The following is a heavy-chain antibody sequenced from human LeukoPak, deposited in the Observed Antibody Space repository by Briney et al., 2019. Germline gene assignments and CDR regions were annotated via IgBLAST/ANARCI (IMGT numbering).Heavy chain of an antibody. CDR3: ARNLIYWWDPESTRYAFDI. V-gene: IGHV1-2*02. D-gene: IGHD1-26*01. Sequence: ASVKVSCKASGYTFTGYYMHWVRQAPGQGLEWMGWVNPNSGGTNYAQKFQGRVTMTRDTSISTAYMELSRLRSDDTAVYYCARNLIYWWDPESTRYAFDIWGQGTMVTVSS. CDR2: VNPNSGGT. J-gene: IGHJ3*02. CDR1: GYTFTGYY.